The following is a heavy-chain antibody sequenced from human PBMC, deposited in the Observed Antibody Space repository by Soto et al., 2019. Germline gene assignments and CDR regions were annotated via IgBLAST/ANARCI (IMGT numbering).Heavy chain of an antibody. J-gene: IGHJ4*02. Sequence: GGSLRLSWAASGFTFSSYAMSWVRQAPGKGLEWVSAIGGSGGSTYYADSVKGRFTISRDNSKNTLYLQMNSLRVEDTAVYYCAKDRSSTSCYAFDYWGQGSLVTVSS. CDR2: IGGSGGST. CDR1: GFTFSSYA. D-gene: IGHD2-2*01. CDR3: AKDRSSTSCYAFDY. V-gene: IGHV3-23*01.